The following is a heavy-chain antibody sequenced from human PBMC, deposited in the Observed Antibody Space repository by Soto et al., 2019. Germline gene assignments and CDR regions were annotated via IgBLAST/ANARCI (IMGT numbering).Heavy chain of an antibody. Sequence: GASVKVSCKSSGYTFTSYGISWVRQAPGQGLEWMGWISAYNGNTNYAQKLQGRVTMTTDTSTSTAYMELRSLRSDDTAVYYCARVVNCSSTSCSQREDYYGMDVWGQGTTVTVSS. CDR1: GYTFTSYG. V-gene: IGHV1-18*01. D-gene: IGHD2-2*01. CDR2: ISAYNGNT. CDR3: ARVVNCSSTSCSQREDYYGMDV. J-gene: IGHJ6*02.